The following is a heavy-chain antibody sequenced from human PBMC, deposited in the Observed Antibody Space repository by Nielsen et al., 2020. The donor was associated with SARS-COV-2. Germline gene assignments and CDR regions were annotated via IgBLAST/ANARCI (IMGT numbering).Heavy chain of an antibody. CDR1: GFTFSSYA. V-gene: IGHV3-30-3*01. J-gene: IGHJ4*02. CDR2: ISYDGSNK. CDR3: ARPPAGQWLVYY. D-gene: IGHD6-19*01. Sequence: GESLKISCAASGFTFSSYAMHWVRQAPGKGLEWVAVISYDGSNKYYADSVKGRFTISRDNSKNTLYLQMNSLRAEDTAVYYCARPPAGQWLVYYWGQGTLVTVSS.